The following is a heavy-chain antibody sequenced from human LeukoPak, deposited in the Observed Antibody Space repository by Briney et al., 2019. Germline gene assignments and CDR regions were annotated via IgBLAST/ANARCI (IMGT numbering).Heavy chain of an antibody. Sequence: GSLRLSCAASGFTFRTHAMSWARQPPGKGLEWIGEINHSGSTNYNPSLKSRVTISVDTSKNQFSLKLSSVTAADTAVYYCARRGRGYSYGSEDYWGQGTLVTVSS. CDR2: INHSGST. CDR1: GFTFRTHA. D-gene: IGHD5-18*01. CDR3: ARRGRGYSYGSEDY. J-gene: IGHJ4*02. V-gene: IGHV4-34*01.